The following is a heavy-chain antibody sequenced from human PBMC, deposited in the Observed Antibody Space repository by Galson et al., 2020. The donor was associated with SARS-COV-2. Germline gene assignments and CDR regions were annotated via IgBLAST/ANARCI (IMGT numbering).Heavy chain of an antibody. V-gene: IGHV4-39*01. Sequence: SETLSLTCPVPGGSIRRSSYYWGWIRQPPGKGLEWIGSIYYSGSTSYNPSLKSRVTISVDTSKNQFSLKLSSVTAADTAVYYCARHYDILTGYYTQWDYWGQGTLVTVSS. CDR3: ARHYDILTGYYTQWDY. CDR1: GGSIRRSSYY. D-gene: IGHD3-9*01. J-gene: IGHJ4*02. CDR2: IYYSGST.